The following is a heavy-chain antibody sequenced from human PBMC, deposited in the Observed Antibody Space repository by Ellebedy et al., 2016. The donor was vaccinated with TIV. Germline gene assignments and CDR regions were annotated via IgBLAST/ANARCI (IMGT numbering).Heavy chain of an antibody. CDR3: ARDVAGFDP. V-gene: IGHV1-46*01. Sequence: ASVKVSCKASGYTFTSYFMHWVRQAPGQGLEWMGIINPRGGSTSYDQKFQGRVTMTRDTSTSTVYMKLSSLRYDDTAVYYFARDVAGFDPWGQGTLVTVSS. CDR1: GYTFTSYF. CDR2: INPRGGST. J-gene: IGHJ5*02. D-gene: IGHD2-15*01.